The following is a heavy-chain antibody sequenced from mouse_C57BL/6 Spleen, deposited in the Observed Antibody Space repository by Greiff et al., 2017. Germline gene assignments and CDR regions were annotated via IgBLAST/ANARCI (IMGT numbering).Heavy chain of an antibody. J-gene: IGHJ3*01. CDR3: AREGYYGRFAY. V-gene: IGHV1-54*01. CDR1: GYAFTNYL. CDR2: INPGSGGT. Sequence: QVQLQQSGAELVRPGTSVKVSCKASGYAFTNYLIEWVKQRPGQGLEWIGVINPGSGGTNYNEKFKGKATLTADKSSSTAYMQLSSLTSEDSAVYFCAREGYYGRFAYWGQGTLVTVSA. D-gene: IGHD1-1*01.